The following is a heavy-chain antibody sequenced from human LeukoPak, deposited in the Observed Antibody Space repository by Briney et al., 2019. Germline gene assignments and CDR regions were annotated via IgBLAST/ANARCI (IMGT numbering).Heavy chain of an antibody. CDR1: GFTFSGYA. J-gene: IGHJ4*02. Sequence: PGGSLRLSCAASGFTFSGYAMSWIRQAPGKGLEWVSATRGRGTDAYYADSVRGRFTISRDNSRNTLYLQMNSLRAEDTAVYYCAKENSGSFDYWGQGALVTVSS. CDR3: AKENSGSFDY. D-gene: IGHD3-22*01. V-gene: IGHV3-23*01. CDR2: TRGRGTDA.